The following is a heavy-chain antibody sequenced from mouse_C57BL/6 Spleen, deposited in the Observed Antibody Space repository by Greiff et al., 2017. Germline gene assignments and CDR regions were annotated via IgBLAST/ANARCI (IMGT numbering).Heavy chain of an antibody. Sequence: QVQLQQPGAELVRPGSSVKLSCKASGYTFTSYWMHWVKQRPIQGLEWIGNIDPSDSETHYNQKFKDKATLTVDKSSSTAYMQLSSLTSEDSAVYDCARADSSGYGYYAMDYWGQGTSVTVSS. V-gene: IGHV1-52*01. J-gene: IGHJ4*01. CDR1: GYTFTSYW. D-gene: IGHD3-2*02. CDR2: IDPSDSET. CDR3: ARADSSGYGYYAMDY.